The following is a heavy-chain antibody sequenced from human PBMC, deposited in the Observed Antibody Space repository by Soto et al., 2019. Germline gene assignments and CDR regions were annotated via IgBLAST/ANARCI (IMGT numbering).Heavy chain of an antibody. D-gene: IGHD3-9*01. V-gene: IGHV3-30-3*01. CDR3: ARDSPQTGLDY. J-gene: IGHJ4*02. CDR1: GFTFSSYA. CDR2: ISYDGSNK. Sequence: QVQLVESGGGVVQPGRSLRLSCAASGFTFSSYAMHWVRQAPGKGLEWVAVISYDGSNKYYADSVKGRFTISRDNSKNTLYLQMNSLTAEDTAVYYCARDSPQTGLDYWGQGTLVTVSS.